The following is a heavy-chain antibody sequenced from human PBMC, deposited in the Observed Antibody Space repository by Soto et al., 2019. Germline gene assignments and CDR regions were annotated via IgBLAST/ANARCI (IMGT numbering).Heavy chain of an antibody. CDR2: IRNKTNNYAT. CDR1: GFNFSAAA. Sequence: EVKLVESGGGLVQPGGSLRLSCVASGFNFSAAAMHWVRQASGKGLEWVGRIRNKTNNYATDYGVSVEGRFTISRDDSKNTVYLQMNSLKTEDTAVYYCVRHYDYWGQGTLLTVSS. V-gene: IGHV3-73*01. J-gene: IGHJ4*02. CDR3: VRHYDY.